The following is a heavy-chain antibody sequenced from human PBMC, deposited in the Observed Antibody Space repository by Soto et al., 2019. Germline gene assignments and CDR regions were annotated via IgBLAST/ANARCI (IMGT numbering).Heavy chain of an antibody. CDR1: GGSISSSNW. V-gene: IGHV4-4*02. CDR3: ARGKGLDCSSTSCYLTSYGMDV. Sequence: SETLSLTCAVSGGSISSSNWWTWVRQTPEKGLEWIGEIFHSGNTNYNPSLKSRVAISVDKSNSRFSLKLSSVTAADTAVYYCARGKGLDCSSTSCYLTSYGMDVWGQGTTVTVSS. CDR2: IFHSGNT. D-gene: IGHD2-2*01. J-gene: IGHJ6*02.